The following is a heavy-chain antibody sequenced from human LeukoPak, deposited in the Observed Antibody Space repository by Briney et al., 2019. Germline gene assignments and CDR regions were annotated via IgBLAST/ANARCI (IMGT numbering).Heavy chain of an antibody. CDR2: LRGNGDT. CDR1: GFTFSSYA. D-gene: IGHD1-1*01. Sequence: PGGSLTLSCAASGFTFSSYAMSWVREAPARGLEWVSSLRGNGDTFYADSVKGRFTLSRDDSRNTVYLQLNKLRVEDTAVYYCAEASWVSNADAVLWGQGTVVTVSS. J-gene: IGHJ4*02. V-gene: IGHV3-23*01. CDR3: AEASWVSNADAVL.